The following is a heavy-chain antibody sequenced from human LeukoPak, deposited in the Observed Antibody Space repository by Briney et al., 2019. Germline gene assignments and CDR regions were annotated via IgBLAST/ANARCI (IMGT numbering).Heavy chain of an antibody. CDR1: GFTFSKYW. CDR2: INTDGTVT. Sequence: GGFLRLSCAASGFTFSKYWMLWVRQAPGKGLESVSRINTDGTVTTYADSVKGRFTVSRDNANNTMFLQMNSVRDEDTAVYYCATKPWLATSPDCWGQGSPVTV. D-gene: IGHD5-24*01. V-gene: IGHV3-74*01. J-gene: IGHJ4*02. CDR3: ATKPWLATSPDC.